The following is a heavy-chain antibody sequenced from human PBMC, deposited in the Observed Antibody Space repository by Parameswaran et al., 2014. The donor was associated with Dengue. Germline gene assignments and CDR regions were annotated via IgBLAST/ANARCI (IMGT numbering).Heavy chain of an antibody. CDR2: IYYSGST. V-gene: IGHV4-31*03. CDR1: GGSISSDGYY. J-gene: IGHJ4*02. Sequence: ASETLSLTCTVSGGSISSDGYYWSWIRQHPGKGLEWIGYIYYSGSTYYNPSLKSRVTISVDTSKNHFSLKLSSVTAADTAVYYCAREVGTSGPHYFGYWGQGTLVTVSS. CDR3: AREVGTSGPHYFGY. D-gene: IGHD1-14*01.